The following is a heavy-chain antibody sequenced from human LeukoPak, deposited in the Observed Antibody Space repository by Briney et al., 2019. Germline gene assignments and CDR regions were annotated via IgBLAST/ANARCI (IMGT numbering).Heavy chain of an antibody. Sequence: GASVKVSCKASGYTFTSSDINWVRQATGQGLEWMGWMNPNSGNTDYAQKFQGRVTMTRNTSISTAYMELSSLRSEDTAVYYCARGQKDNGVSSSWYYFGMDVWGQGTTVTVSS. CDR1: GYTFTSSD. D-gene: IGHD6-13*01. CDR2: MNPNSGNT. J-gene: IGHJ6*02. CDR3: ARGQKDNGVSSSWYYFGMDV. V-gene: IGHV1-8*01.